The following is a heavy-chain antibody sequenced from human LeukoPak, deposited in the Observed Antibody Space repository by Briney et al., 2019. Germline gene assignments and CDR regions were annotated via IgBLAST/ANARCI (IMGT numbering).Heavy chain of an antibody. V-gene: IGHV1-2*02. J-gene: IGHJ4*02. D-gene: IGHD5-12*01. CDR1: GYTFTGYY. Sequence: ASVKVSCKASGYTFTGYYMHWVRQAPGQGLEWRGWINPNSGGTNYAQKFQGRGTMTRDRSISTAYMELSRLRSGATAVYYWARWRWLHRRDLGGPDYWGQGTLVTVSS. CDR3: ARWRWLHRRDLGGPDY. CDR2: INPNSGGT.